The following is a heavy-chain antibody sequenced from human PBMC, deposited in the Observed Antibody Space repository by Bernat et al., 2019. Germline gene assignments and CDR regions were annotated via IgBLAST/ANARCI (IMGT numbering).Heavy chain of an antibody. Sequence: QITLKESGPTLVKPTQTLTLTCTFSGFSLSTSGVGVGWIRQPPGKALEWLTLIYWDDDQRYSPSLKSSLTITKDTSKNQVVLTMTNMDPVDTATYYCARLIITMTGRGNVFDMWGQGTMVTVSS. V-gene: IGHV2-5*02. D-gene: IGHD3-22*01. CDR2: IYWDDDQ. J-gene: IGHJ3*02. CDR3: ARLIITMTGRGNVFDM. CDR1: GFSLSTSGVG.